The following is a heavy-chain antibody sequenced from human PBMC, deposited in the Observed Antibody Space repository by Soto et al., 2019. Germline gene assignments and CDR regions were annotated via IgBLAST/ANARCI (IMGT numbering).Heavy chain of an antibody. CDR2: ISISGGST. CDR3: AKGRQWELPLDY. J-gene: IGHJ4*02. D-gene: IGHD1-26*01. Sequence: PGGSLRLSCAASGFTFSNYAMSWVRQAPGKGPEWVSAISISGGSTYYADSVKGRFTISRDKSKNTLYLQMNSLKAEDTAVYYCAKGRQWELPLDYWGQGTLVTVSS. V-gene: IGHV3-23*01. CDR1: GFTFSNYA.